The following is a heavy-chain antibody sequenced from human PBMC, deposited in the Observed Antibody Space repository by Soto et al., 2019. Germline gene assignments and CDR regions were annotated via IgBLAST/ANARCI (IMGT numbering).Heavy chain of an antibody. CDR3: ASPKIAFYNWFDP. V-gene: IGHV4-59*08. D-gene: IGHD3-3*02. CDR1: GGSIRSYY. J-gene: IGHJ5*02. Sequence: SETLSLTCTVSGGSIRSYYWSWIRQPPGKGLEWIGYIYYSGSTNYNPSLKSRVTISVDTSKNQFSLKLSSVTAADTAVYYCASPKIAFYNWFDPWGQGTLVTVSS. CDR2: IYYSGST.